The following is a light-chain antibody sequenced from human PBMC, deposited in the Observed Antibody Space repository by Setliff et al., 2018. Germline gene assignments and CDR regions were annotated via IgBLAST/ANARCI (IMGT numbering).Light chain of an antibody. CDR1: SDNIGRNA. J-gene: IGLJ1*01. Sequence: QSVLTQEASVSGTVGHKVTLSCTGESDNIGRNAVGWYQQSSHGAPKTVMLGNFLPSGIPDRFSGSKSGTTASLTISGLQLEDEADYYCSTWDYSLRTHVFGTGTKVTVL. V-gene: IGLV1-44*01. CDR2: GNF. CDR3: STWDYSLRTHV.